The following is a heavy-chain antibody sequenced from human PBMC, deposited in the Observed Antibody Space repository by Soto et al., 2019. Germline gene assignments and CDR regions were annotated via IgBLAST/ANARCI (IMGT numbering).Heavy chain of an antibody. CDR3: ARGTAMVSDYYYGMDV. CDR1: GGTFSNYA. CDR2: IIPIFGTA. Sequence: SVKVSCKASGGTFSNYAISWVRQAPGQGLEWMGGIIPIFGTANYAQKFQGRVTITADESTSTAYMELSSLRSEDTAVYYCARGTAMVSDYYYGMDVWGQGTTVTVSS. J-gene: IGHJ6*02. V-gene: IGHV1-69*13. D-gene: IGHD5-18*01.